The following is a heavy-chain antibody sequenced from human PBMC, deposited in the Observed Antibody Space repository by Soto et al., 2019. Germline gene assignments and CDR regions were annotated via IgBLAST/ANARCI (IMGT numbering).Heavy chain of an antibody. CDR1: GYTFSDSY. V-gene: IGHV1-46*03. CDR2: INPNGGST. Sequence: ASVKVSCKASGYTFSDSYIHWVRQAPGQGLEWMGRINPNGGSTNYAQKFQGRVTMTRDTSTSTVYMELSSLRSEDTAVYYCARAGRYSDFWSGNFDYWGQGTLVTAPQ. J-gene: IGHJ4*02. CDR3: ARAGRYSDFWSGNFDY. D-gene: IGHD3-3*01.